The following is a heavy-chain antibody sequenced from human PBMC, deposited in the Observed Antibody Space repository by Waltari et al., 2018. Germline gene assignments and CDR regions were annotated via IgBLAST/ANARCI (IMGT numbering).Heavy chain of an antibody. Sequence: QVQVAQSGAEVQTPGASVKVSCKTSGYTFTGYYIHWVRQAPGQGLAWMGWINPDTGGTNYGQKFQGRVSMTRDTSISTAYMDLSSLKSDDTAIYYCTRWTFAMGFDPWGQGTLVTVSS. CDR3: TRWTFAMGFDP. CDR1: GYTFTGYY. J-gene: IGHJ5*02. CDR2: INPDTGGT. V-gene: IGHV1-2*02.